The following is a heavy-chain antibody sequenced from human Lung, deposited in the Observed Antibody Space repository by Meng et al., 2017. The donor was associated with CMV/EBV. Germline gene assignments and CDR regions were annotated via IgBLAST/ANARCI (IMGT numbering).Heavy chain of an antibody. CDR1: GGTFSPA. CDR2: FIPIFGKA. Sequence: SVKVSXKTSGGTFSPAISWVRQAPGQGLEWMGGFIPIFGKANYAQNFQGRVTISTDVSTSTTYMELSSLRSEDTAVYYCPALHCSRTSCYVPSSVDFWGQGTTVTVSS. V-gene: IGHV1-69*05. D-gene: IGHD2-2*01. CDR3: PALHCSRTSCYVPSSVDF. J-gene: IGHJ6*02.